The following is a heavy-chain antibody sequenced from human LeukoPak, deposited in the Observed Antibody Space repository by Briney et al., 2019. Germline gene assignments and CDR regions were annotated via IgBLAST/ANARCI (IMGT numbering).Heavy chain of an antibody. Sequence: GGSLRLSCAASGFTFVTYSMNWVRQTPGKGLEWVSSISSGSTYIYYTDSVKGRFTISRDDAKNSLYLQMNSLRAEDTAVYYCARGSGSAYHFYYYMDVWGKGTTVTVSS. CDR1: GFTFVTYS. J-gene: IGHJ6*03. CDR3: ARGSGSAYHFYYYMDV. D-gene: IGHD2-15*01. V-gene: IGHV3-21*01. CDR2: ISSGSTYI.